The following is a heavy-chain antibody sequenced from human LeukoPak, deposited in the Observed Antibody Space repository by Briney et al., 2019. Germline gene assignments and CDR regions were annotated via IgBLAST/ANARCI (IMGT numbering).Heavy chain of an antibody. CDR2: ISAYSGNT. Sequence: ASVKVSCKASGYTFTSYGISWVRQAPGQGLEWMGWISAYSGNTNYAQKLQGRVTMTTDTSTSTAYMELRSLRSDDTAVYYCARDSDYYYYMDVWGKGTTVTVSS. J-gene: IGHJ6*03. CDR1: GYTFTSYG. CDR3: ARDSDYYYYMDV. V-gene: IGHV1-18*01. D-gene: IGHD3-10*01.